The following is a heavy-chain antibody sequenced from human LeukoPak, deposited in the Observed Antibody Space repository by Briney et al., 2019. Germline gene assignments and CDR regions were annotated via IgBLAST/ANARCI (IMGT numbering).Heavy chain of an antibody. J-gene: IGHJ6*02. CDR2: VYYTGTT. D-gene: IGHD3-9*01. CDR1: GGALKTYY. CDR3: VRYFNDVYALDV. V-gene: IGHV4-59*08. Sequence: LETLSPTRTGSGGALKTYYWAWIRQPPGKGLEWIGYVYYTGTTNYNPSLKSRVTISVDTSKNQFSLRLDSVTAADTAVYYCVRYFNDVYALDVWGQGATVTVSS.